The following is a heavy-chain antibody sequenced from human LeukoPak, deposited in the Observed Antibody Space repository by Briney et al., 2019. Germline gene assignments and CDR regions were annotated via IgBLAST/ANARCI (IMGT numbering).Heavy chain of an antibody. J-gene: IGHJ5*02. CDR3: ARDRYCSGGYCCSGKFDP. CDR2: IYYSGST. Sequence: SETLSLTCTVSGGSVSSGSYYWSWIRQPPGKGLEWIGYIYYSGSTNYNPSLKSRVTISVDTSKNQFSLKLSSVTAADTAVCYCARDRYCSGGYCCSGKFDPWGQGTLVTVSS. V-gene: IGHV4-61*01. CDR1: GGSVSSGSYY. D-gene: IGHD2-15*01.